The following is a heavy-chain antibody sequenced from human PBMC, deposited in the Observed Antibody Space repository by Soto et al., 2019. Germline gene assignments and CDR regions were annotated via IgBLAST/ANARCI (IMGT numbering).Heavy chain of an antibody. CDR1: GFTFSDHY. J-gene: IGHJ4*02. Sequence: PASGFTFSDHYMDWVRQAPGKGLEWVGRIRNKANSYTTEYAASVKGRFTISRDDSKNSLYLQMNSLKTEDTAVYYCTRSIADWGQGTLVTVSS. D-gene: IGHD6-13*01. CDR3: TRSIAD. CDR2: IRNKANSYTT. V-gene: IGHV3-72*01.